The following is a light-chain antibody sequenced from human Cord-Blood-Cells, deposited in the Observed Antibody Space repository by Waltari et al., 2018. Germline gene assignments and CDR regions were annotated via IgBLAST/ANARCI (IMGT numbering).Light chain of an antibody. CDR1: QGISSY. CDR3: QQYYSYLWT. Sequence: AIRMTQSPSSLSASTGDRVTITCRASQGISSYLAWYQQKPGKAPKLLIYAASTLQSGVPSRFSGSGSGTDFTLTNSCLQSEDFATYYCQQYYSYLWTFGQGTKVEIK. J-gene: IGKJ1*01. CDR2: AAS. V-gene: IGKV1-8*01.